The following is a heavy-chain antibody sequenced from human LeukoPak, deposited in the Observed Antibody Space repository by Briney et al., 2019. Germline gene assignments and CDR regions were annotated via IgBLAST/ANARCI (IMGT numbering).Heavy chain of an antibody. Sequence: GGSLRLSCEASGFTFSTYSMNWVRQAPGKGLEWVAHVSSGSANIYYADSVKGRFTVSRDNARNSLYLQMSSLRVEDTAVYYCASGDFDYWGQGTLVTVSS. D-gene: IGHD3-16*01. J-gene: IGHJ4*02. V-gene: IGHV3-48*04. CDR1: GFTFSTYS. CDR3: ASGDFDY. CDR2: VSSGSANI.